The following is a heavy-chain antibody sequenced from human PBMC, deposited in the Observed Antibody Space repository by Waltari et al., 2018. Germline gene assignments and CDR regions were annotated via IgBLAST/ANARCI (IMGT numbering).Heavy chain of an antibody. CDR3: ARVNSIVLMVYAPLYYFDY. J-gene: IGHJ4*02. V-gene: IGHV4-38-2*01. CDR2: IYHSGST. Sequence: QVQLQESGPGLVKPSETLSLTCAVSGYSISSGYYWGWIRQPPGKGLAWIGSIYHSGSTYYNPSLKSRVTISVDTSKNQFSLKLSSVTAADTAVYYCARVNSIVLMVYAPLYYFDYWGQGTLVTVSS. CDR1: GYSISSGYY. D-gene: IGHD2-8*01.